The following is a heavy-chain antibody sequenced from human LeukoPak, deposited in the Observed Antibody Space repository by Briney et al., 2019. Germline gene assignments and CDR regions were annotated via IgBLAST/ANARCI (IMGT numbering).Heavy chain of an antibody. D-gene: IGHD3-9*01. CDR3: ARDYWHYDILTGDRGWFDP. CDR2: MNPNNGNT. Sequence: VASVKVSCKASGYTVTSYDINWVRQAPGQGLEWMGWMNPNNGNTGYAQKFQGRVTMTRNTSISTAYMELSSLRSEDTAVYYCARDYWHYDILTGDRGWFDPWGQGTLVTVSS. V-gene: IGHV1-8*01. J-gene: IGHJ5*02. CDR1: GYTVTSYD.